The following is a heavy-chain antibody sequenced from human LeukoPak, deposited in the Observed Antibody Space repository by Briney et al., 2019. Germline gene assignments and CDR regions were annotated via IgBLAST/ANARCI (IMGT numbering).Heavy chain of an antibody. CDR1: GGAISSDNYY. V-gene: IGHV4-39*01. CDR3: ARLSDY. CDR2: INYSGTT. Sequence: SETLSLTCTVSGGAISSDNYYWGWIRQPQGKGLEWIGSINYSGTTYYNPSLKSRVSISVDTSRTQFSLRLSSVTAADTAVYYCARLSDYWGQGTLVTVSS. J-gene: IGHJ4*02.